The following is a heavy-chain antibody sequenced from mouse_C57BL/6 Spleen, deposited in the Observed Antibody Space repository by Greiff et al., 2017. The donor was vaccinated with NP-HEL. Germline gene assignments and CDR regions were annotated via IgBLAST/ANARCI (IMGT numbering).Heavy chain of an antibody. CDR3: ARSNGYDPYYYAMDY. J-gene: IGHJ4*01. CDR1: GYTFTSYW. CDR2: IDPSDSYT. D-gene: IGHD2-2*01. Sequence: VQLQQPGAELVKPGASVKLSCKASGYTFTSYWMQWVKQRPGQGLEWIGEIDPSDSYTNYNQKFKGKATLTVDTSSSTAYMQLSSLTSEDSAVYYCARSNGYDPYYYAMDYWGQGTSVTVSS. V-gene: IGHV1-50*01.